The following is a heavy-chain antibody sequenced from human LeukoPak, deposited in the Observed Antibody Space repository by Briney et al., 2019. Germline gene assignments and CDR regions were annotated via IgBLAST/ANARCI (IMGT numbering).Heavy chain of an antibody. CDR1: GFTFSSFA. J-gene: IGHJ4*02. Sequence: GGSLRLSCPASGFTFSSFAMSWVRQAPGKGLEWVLAISGSGGAPYYADSVRGRFTISRDNSKNTLYLQMNSLRAEDTAVYYCAKAGDSSGYYYHYDFWGQGTLVTVSS. CDR2: ISGSGGAP. D-gene: IGHD3-22*01. V-gene: IGHV3-23*01. CDR3: AKAGDSSGYYYHYDF.